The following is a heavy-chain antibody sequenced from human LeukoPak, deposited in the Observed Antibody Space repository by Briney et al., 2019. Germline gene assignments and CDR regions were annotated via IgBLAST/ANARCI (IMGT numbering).Heavy chain of an antibody. J-gene: IGHJ6*04. CDR3: AELGITMIGGV. CDR2: IQFDGGNN. D-gene: IGHD3-10*02. V-gene: IGHV3-30*02. Sequence: GGSLRLSCAASGFTFSSYGMHWVRQAPGKGLEWVAFIQFDGGNNHYADSVKGRFTISRDNAKNSLYLQMNSLRAEDTAVYYCAELGITMIGGVWGKGTTVTISS. CDR1: GFTFSSYG.